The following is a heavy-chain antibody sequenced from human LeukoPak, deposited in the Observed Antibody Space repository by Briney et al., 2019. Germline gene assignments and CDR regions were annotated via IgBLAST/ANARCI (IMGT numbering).Heavy chain of an antibody. V-gene: IGHV1-69*13. CDR3: ARRYCSSTSCSRSPFDY. J-gene: IGHJ4*02. CDR2: IIPIFGTA. D-gene: IGHD2-2*01. CDR1: GYTFTSYA. Sequence: ASVKVSCKASGYTFTSYAMHWVRQAPGQRLEWMGGIIPIFGTANYAQKFQGRVTITADESTSTAYMELSSLRSEDTAVYYCARRYCSSTSCSRSPFDYWGQGTLVTVSS.